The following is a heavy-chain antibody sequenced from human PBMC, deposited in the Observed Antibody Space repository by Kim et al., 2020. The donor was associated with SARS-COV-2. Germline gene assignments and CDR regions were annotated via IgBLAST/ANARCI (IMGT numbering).Heavy chain of an antibody. CDR3: AKDRHEGDLLGRAFDI. D-gene: IGHD3-10*01. J-gene: IGHJ3*02. Sequence: GGSLRLSCAASGFTFDDYAMHWVRQAPGKGLEWVSGISWNSGSIGYADSVKGRFTISRDNAKNSLYLQMNSLRAEDTALYYCAKDRHEGDLLGRAFDIWGQGTMVTVSS. V-gene: IGHV3-9*01. CDR1: GFTFDDYA. CDR2: ISWNSGSI.